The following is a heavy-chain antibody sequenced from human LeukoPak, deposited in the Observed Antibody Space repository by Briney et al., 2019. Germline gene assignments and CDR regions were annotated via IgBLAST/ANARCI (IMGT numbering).Heavy chain of an antibody. J-gene: IGHJ4*02. Sequence: GGSLRLSCAASGFTFSSYSMNWVRQAPGKGLEWVSSISSSYIYYADSVKGRFTISRDNAKNSLYLQMNSLRAEDTAVYYCARGTYGSGSYSDYWGQGTLVTVSS. CDR1: GFTFSSYS. D-gene: IGHD3-10*01. CDR2: ISSSYI. CDR3: ARGTYGSGSYSDY. V-gene: IGHV3-21*01.